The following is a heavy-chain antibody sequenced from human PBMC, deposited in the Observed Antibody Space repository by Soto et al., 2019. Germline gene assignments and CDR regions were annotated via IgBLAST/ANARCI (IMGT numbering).Heavy chain of an antibody. CDR1: GYTFTSYG. CDR3: AKDQVAAQEWLILYYYYYGMDV. CDR2: ISAYNGNT. V-gene: IGHV1-18*01. J-gene: IGHJ6*02. Sequence: GASVKVSCKASGYTFTSYGISWVRQAPGQGLEWMGWISAYNGNTNYAQKLQGRVTMTTDTSTSTAYMELRSLRSDDTAVYYCAKDQVAAQEWLILYYYYYGMDVWGQGTTVTVSS. D-gene: IGHD6-6*01.